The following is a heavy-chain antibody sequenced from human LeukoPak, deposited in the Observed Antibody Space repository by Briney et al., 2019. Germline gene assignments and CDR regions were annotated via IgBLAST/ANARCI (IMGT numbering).Heavy chain of an antibody. D-gene: IGHD1-7*01. CDR3: ARDSLELHFDY. CDR1: GYTFTGYY. Sequence: ASVKVSCKASGYTFTGYYMHWVRQAPGQGLEWMGWINPNSGDTNYAQKFQGRVTMTRDTSISTAYMELSRLRSDDTAVYYCARDSLELHFDYWGQGTLVTVSS. CDR2: INPNSGDT. V-gene: IGHV1-2*02. J-gene: IGHJ4*02.